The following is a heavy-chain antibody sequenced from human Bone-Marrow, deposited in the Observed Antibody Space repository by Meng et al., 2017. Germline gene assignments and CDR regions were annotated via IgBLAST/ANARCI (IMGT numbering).Heavy chain of an antibody. V-gene: IGHV1-46*01. CDR2: INPSGGST. CDR3: AFPVDTADEGTYYYYGMDV. CDR1: GYTFTSYY. D-gene: IGHD5-18*01. Sequence: ASVKVSCKASGYTFTSYYMHWVRQAPGQGLEWMGIINPSGGSTSYAQKFQGRVTMTRDTSTSTVYMELSSLRSEDTAVYYCAFPVDTADEGTYYYYGMDVWGQGTTVTVSS. J-gene: IGHJ6*02.